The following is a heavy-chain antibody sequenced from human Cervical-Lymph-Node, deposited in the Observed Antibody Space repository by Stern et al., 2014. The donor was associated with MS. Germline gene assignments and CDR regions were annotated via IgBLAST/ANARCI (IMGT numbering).Heavy chain of an antibody. Sequence: EVQLVESGAEVKKPGESLRLSCKGFGYKFNNFYIAWVRHMPGKGLEWMGIIYPGDTAAVYSTSFQGQVTIAADKAVSTAYLQWDSLKASDTAIYYCARRIYYDNTGYQYYFDSWGQGTLVTVSS. D-gene: IGHD3-22*01. CDR1: GYKFNNFY. V-gene: IGHV5-51*01. CDR2: IYPGDTAA. CDR3: ARRIYYDNTGYQYYFDS. J-gene: IGHJ4*02.